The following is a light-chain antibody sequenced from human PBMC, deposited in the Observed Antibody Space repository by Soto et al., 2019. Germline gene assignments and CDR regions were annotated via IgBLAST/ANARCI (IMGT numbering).Light chain of an antibody. CDR1: QDINSW. Sequence: DIQMTQSPSSVSASVGGRVTITCRASQDINSWLTWYQQKPGKAPKLLIYKASSLESGVPSRFSGSGSGTEFTLTISSLQPDDFATYYCQQYNSYSWTFGQGTKVDIK. J-gene: IGKJ1*01. CDR3: QQYNSYSWT. CDR2: KAS. V-gene: IGKV1-5*03.